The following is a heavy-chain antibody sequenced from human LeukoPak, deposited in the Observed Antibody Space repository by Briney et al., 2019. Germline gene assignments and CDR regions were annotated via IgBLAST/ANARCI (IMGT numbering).Heavy chain of an antibody. CDR3: ARQREPEGELSTAFDY. D-gene: IGHD3-16*02. V-gene: IGHV4-39*01. CDR1: GGSISSSSYY. Sequence: PSETLSLTCTVSGGSISSSSYYWGWIRQPPGKGLEWIGSIYYTGSTYYNPSLKSRLTISVDTSKDQFSLKLSSVTAADTAVYYCARQREPEGELSTAFDYWGQGTLVTVSS. CDR2: IYYTGST. J-gene: IGHJ4*02.